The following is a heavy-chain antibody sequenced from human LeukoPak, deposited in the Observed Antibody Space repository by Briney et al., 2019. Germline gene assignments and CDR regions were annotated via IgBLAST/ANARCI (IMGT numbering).Heavy chain of an antibody. CDR2: ISNYDGRT. CDR3: ARGAVQFLQWPSDMDV. J-gene: IGHJ6*03. D-gene: IGHD3-3*01. V-gene: IGHV1-18*01. Sequence: ASVKVSCRASGYSFSNYPMSWVRQAPGRGLEWVGWISNYDGRTVYGQRLQGRVTLTRDTSTSTAYMELTSLTSDDTAIYYCARGAVQFLQWPSDMDVWGKGNTVIVSS. CDR1: GYSFSNYP.